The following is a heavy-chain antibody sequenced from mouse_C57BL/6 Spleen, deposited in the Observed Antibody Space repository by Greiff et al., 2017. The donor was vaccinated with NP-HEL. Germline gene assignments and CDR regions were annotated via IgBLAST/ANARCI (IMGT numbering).Heavy chain of an antibody. CDR2: IYPRSGNT. CDR3: AREGDYYGTPV. V-gene: IGHV1-81*01. Sequence: VQLQQSGAELARPGASVKLSCKASGYTFTSYGISWVKQRTGQGLEWIGEIYPRSGNTYYNEKFKGKATLTADKSSSTAYMELRSLTSEDSAVYFCAREGDYYGTPVWGTGTTVTVSS. J-gene: IGHJ1*03. D-gene: IGHD1-1*01. CDR1: GYTFTSYG.